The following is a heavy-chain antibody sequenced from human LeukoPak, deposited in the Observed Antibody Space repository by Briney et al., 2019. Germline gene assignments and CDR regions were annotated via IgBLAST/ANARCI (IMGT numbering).Heavy chain of an antibody. CDR3: ARAYGDLYYFDY. Sequence: SETLSLTCTVSGGSISSYYWSWIRQPPGKGLEWIGYIYYSGSINYNPSLKSRVTISVDTSKNQFSLKLSSVTAADAAVYYCARAYGDLYYFDYWGQGTLLTVSS. D-gene: IGHD4-17*01. CDR1: GGSISSYY. CDR2: IYYSGSI. J-gene: IGHJ4*02. V-gene: IGHV4-59*01.